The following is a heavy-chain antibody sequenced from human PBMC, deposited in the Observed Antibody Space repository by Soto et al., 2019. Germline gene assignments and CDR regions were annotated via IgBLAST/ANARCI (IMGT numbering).Heavy chain of an antibody. J-gene: IGHJ4*02. CDR1: GFTFSSYS. V-gene: IGHV3-48*01. Sequence: PGGSLILSCAASGFTFSSYSRNWVRQAPGKGLEWVSYISSSSSTIYYADSVKGRFTISRDNAKNSLYLQMNSLRAEDTAVYYCARDGPIVVVIPSHFDYWGQGTLVTVSS. CDR2: ISSSSSTI. D-gene: IGHD3-22*01. CDR3: ARDGPIVVVIPSHFDY.